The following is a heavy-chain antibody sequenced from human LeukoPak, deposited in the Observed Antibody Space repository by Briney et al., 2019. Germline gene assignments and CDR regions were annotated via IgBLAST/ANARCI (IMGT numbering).Heavy chain of an antibody. J-gene: IGHJ5*02. Sequence: SETLSLTCTVSGGSISSYYWSWIQQPPGKGLEWIGYIYYSGSTNYNPSLKSRVTISVDTSKNQFSLKLSSVTAADTAVYYCARGYSSSWSNWFDPWGQGTLVTVS. CDR2: IYYSGST. CDR3: ARGYSSSWSNWFDP. V-gene: IGHV4-59*01. CDR1: GGSISSYY. D-gene: IGHD6-13*01.